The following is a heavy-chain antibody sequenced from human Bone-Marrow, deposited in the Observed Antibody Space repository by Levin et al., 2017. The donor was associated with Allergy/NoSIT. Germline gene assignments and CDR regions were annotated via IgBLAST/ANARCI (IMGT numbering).Heavy chain of an antibody. CDR1: GFSLSSYT. J-gene: IGHJ5*02. Sequence: GGSLRLSCLASGFSLSSYTMNWVRQAPGKGLEWVASISASSSYIFYADSVKGRFTVSRDNARNSVYLQMGSLRADDTAIYFCARDQDYGFLSGLGWFDPWGQGTQVTVSS. V-gene: IGHV3-21*06. CDR3: ARDQDYGFLSGLGWFDP. CDR2: ISASSSYI. D-gene: IGHD3-3*01.